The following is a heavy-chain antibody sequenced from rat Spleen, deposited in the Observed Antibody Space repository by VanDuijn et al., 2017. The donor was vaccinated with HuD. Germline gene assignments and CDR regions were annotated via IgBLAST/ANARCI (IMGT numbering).Heavy chain of an antibody. V-gene: IGHV2-15*01. J-gene: IGHJ2*01. Sequence: QVQLKESGPGLVQPSQTLSLTCTVSGFSLTSYHVSWVRQPPGKGLEWMGAIWSGGSTDYNSALKSRLSISRDTSKSQVFLKMNSLQTEDTAMYFCARGSVFFDYWGQGVMVTVSS. CDR3: ARGSVFFDY. CDR2: IWSGGST. CDR1: GFSLTSYH.